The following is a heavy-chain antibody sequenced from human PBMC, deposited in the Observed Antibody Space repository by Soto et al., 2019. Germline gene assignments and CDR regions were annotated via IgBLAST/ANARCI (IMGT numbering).Heavy chain of an antibody. V-gene: IGHV3-66*01. D-gene: IGHD2-2*01. CDR1: GFTVSSNY. J-gene: IGHJ4*02. Sequence: EVQLVESGGGLVQPGGSLRLSCAASGFTVSSNYMSWVRQAPGKGLEWVSVIYSGGSTYYADSVKGRFTISRDNSKNTLYLQMNSLRAEDTAVYYCASLGYCSSTSCPNDDYWGQGTLVTVSS. CDR2: IYSGGST. CDR3: ASLGYCSSTSCPNDDY.